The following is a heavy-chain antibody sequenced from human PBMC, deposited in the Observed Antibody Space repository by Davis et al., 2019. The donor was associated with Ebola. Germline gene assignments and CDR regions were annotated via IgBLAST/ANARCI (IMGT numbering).Heavy chain of an antibody. CDR2: INDSGST. CDR1: GGSFSGYY. D-gene: IGHD2-21*01. Sequence: SETLSLTCAVYGGSFSGYYWSWIRQSPGKGLQWIGEINDSGSTNYNPSLKSRVTISLDTSKNQLSLNLTSVTAADTAVYYCARGGGMLWRPPAYWGQGTLVTVSS. J-gene: IGHJ4*02. V-gene: IGHV4-34*01. CDR3: ARGGGMLWRPPAY.